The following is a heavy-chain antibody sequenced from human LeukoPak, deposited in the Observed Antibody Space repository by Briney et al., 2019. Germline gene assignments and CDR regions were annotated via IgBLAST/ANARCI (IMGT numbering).Heavy chain of an antibody. CDR1: GYTFTGYY. D-gene: IGHD6-19*01. J-gene: IGHJ3*02. CDR2: INPNSGGT. CDR3: ARARDSSGWYGDAFDI. Sequence: ASVKVSCKASGYTFTGYYMHWVRQAPGQGLEWMGWINPNSGGTNYAQKFQGWVTMTRDTSISTAYMELSRLRSDDTAVYYCARARDSSGWYGDAFDIWGQGTMVTVSS. V-gene: IGHV1-2*04.